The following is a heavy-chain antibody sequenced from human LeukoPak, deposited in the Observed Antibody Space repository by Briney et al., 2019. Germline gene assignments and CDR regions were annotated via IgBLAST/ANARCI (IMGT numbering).Heavy chain of an antibody. CDR2: ISDSGST. J-gene: IGHJ4*02. CDR1: GGSLSTHH. CDR3: ARGYDSSDYYSFNY. D-gene: IGHD3-22*01. Sequence: PSETLSLTCVVSGGSLSTHHWSWIRQSPGRGLEWIGYISDSGSTNYNPSLKSRVTISVDTSKNQFSLMLSSVTAADTAVYYCARGYDSSDYYSFNYWGQGTLVTVSS. V-gene: IGHV4-59*11.